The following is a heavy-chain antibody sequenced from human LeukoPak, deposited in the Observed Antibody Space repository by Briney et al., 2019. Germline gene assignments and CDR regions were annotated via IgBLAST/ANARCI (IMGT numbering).Heavy chain of an antibody. Sequence: GGSLRLSCAASGFTFSSYSMNWVRQAPGKGLEWVSSISSSSSYIYYADSVKDRFTISRDNAKNSLYLQMHSLRAEDTAVYYCARDLKTTVTTNFDYWGQGTLVTVSS. V-gene: IGHV3-21*01. CDR2: ISSSSSYI. D-gene: IGHD4-17*01. J-gene: IGHJ4*02. CDR3: ARDLKTTVTTNFDY. CDR1: GFTFSSYS.